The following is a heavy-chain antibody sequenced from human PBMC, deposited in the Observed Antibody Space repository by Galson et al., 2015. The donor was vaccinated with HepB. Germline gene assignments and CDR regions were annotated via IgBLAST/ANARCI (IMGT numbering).Heavy chain of an antibody. J-gene: IGHJ6*03. CDR1: GFTFSSYG. Sequence: SLRLSCAASGFTFSSYGMHWVRQAPGKGLEWVAVIWYDGSNKYYADSVKGRFTISRDNSKNTLYLQMNSLRAEDTAVYYCARDMTTVTYYMDVWGKGTTVTVSS. D-gene: IGHD4-11*01. V-gene: IGHV3-33*01. CDR3: ARDMTTVTYYMDV. CDR2: IWYDGSNK.